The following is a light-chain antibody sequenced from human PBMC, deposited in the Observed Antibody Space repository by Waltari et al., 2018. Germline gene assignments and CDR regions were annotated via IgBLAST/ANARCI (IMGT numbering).Light chain of an antibody. J-gene: IGLJ3*02. CDR3: NSYAGSSSWV. Sequence: QSALTQPASVSGSPGQSITISCTGTSGDVGFYNYVSWYQQHPGKAPKRMIYDVSERPSGVSNRFSGSKSGNTASLTISGLQAEDEADYYCNSYAGSSSWVFGGGTKLTVL. V-gene: IGLV2-14*01. CDR1: SGDVGFYNY. CDR2: DVS.